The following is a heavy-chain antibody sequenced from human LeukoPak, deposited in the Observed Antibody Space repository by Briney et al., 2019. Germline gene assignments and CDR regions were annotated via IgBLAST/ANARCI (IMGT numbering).Heavy chain of an antibody. D-gene: IGHD6-13*01. Sequence: GESLKISCKVSGYSFTAYWIAWVRQKPGEGLEWVAVIWNDGSNQYYGASVKGRFTISRDNSKNTLYLQMNSLRAEDTAVYYCARTKYSNSWEHYYYGMDDWGQGTTVTVS. CDR3: ARTKYSNSWEHYYYGMDD. J-gene: IGHJ6*02. CDR2: IWNDGSNQ. CDR1: GYSFTAYW. V-gene: IGHV3-33*01.